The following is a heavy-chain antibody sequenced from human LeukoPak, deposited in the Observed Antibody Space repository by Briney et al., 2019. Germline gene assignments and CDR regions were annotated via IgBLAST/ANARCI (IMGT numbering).Heavy chain of an antibody. J-gene: IGHJ4*02. Sequence: GGSLRLSCAASGFTISGYAMSWVRQAPGKGLEWVSGISGIGDNTYYADSVKGRFTISRDNSKKTLYLRMYSLRAEDTAVYYCAKQKDYGDYYYFDYWGQGTLVTVSS. D-gene: IGHD4-17*01. V-gene: IGHV3-23*01. CDR2: ISGIGDNT. CDR3: AKQKDYGDYYYFDY. CDR1: GFTISGYA.